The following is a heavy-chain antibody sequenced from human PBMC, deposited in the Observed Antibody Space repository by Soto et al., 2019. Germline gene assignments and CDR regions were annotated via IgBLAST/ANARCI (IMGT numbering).Heavy chain of an antibody. D-gene: IGHD2-21*02. CDR1: GFIFGTYV. CDR2: IIGNGDKT. CDR3: AKALTAHDVSKDFHS. V-gene: IGHV3-23*01. J-gene: IGHJ4*02. Sequence: EVQLLESGGGLVQPGGSLRLSCAASGFIFGTYVMTWVRQAPGKGLEWVSGIIGNGDKTYYADSVKGRFTISRDNSKNTLYLQMDILRVEDTAMYYCAKALTAHDVSKDFHSWGQGVLVTVSS.